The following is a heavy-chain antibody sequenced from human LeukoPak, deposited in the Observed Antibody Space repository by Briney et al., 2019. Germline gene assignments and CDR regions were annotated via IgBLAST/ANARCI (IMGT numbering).Heavy chain of an antibody. CDR2: IYYSGTT. Sequence: SETLSLTCTVSGGSMRSYHWSWIRQPPGKGLEWIGYIYYSGTTSYNPSLGSRISTSVDTSNNQFSLKLSSVTATDTAVYYCARHFLAGRPGGRFDPWGQGTLVTVSS. V-gene: IGHV4-59*08. CDR1: GGSMRSYH. J-gene: IGHJ5*02. CDR3: ARHFLAGRPGGRFDP. D-gene: IGHD6-6*01.